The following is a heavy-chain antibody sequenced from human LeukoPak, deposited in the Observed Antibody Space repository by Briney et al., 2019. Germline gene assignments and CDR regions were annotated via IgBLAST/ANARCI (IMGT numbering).Heavy chain of an antibody. Sequence: SETLSLTCTVSGGSISSSSYYWGWIRQPPGKGLEWIGSIYYSGSTYYTPSLKSRVTISVDTSKNQFSLKLSSVTAADTAVYYCARDPSIAAAGRDYYYYMDVWGKGTMVTVSS. D-gene: IGHD6-13*01. CDR2: IYYSGST. V-gene: IGHV4-39*07. CDR1: GGSISSSSYY. J-gene: IGHJ6*03. CDR3: ARDPSIAAAGRDYYYYMDV.